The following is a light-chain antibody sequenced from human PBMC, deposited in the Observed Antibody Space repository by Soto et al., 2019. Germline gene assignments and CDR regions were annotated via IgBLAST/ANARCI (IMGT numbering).Light chain of an antibody. CDR3: QQYDSYPWT. J-gene: IGKJ1*01. CDR2: DGS. CDR1: QNVNNW. V-gene: IGKV1-5*01. Sequence: DIQMTQFPSALSASVGDRVTITCRASQNVNNWLAWYQQKPGKAPKFLIYDGSTLESGVPARFSGSGSGTEFTLTISSLQPDDFGTYFCQQYDSYPWTFGQGTKVDIK.